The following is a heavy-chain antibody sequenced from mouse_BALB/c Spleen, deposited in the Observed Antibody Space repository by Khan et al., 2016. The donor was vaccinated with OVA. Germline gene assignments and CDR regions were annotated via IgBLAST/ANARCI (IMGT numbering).Heavy chain of an antibody. CDR3: ARDGAYYRSDGWFSY. D-gene: IGHD2-14*01. Sequence: QVQLQQSGAELARPGASVKISCKASGYTFTTYTMHWVKQRPGQGLEWIGYINPSNGYTNSTQKFKDKSTLTEDKSSSTAYMQLRSLTSDYSAVDYCARDGAYYRSDGWFSYWGQGTLVTVSA. CDR2: INPSNGYT. CDR1: GYTFTTYT. V-gene: IGHV1-4*01. J-gene: IGHJ3*01.